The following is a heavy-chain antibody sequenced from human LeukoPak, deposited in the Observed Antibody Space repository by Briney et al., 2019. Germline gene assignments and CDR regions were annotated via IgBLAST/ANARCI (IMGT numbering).Heavy chain of an antibody. V-gene: IGHV3-30*02. CDR1: GFTFCSYG. Sequence: GALRLSSAASGFTFCSYGMHWVCQGPGKGLGWVAFIWYDGSNKYYTDSVKGRFTISRDNTTNTLYLRKSSPRAEDTGVYYSAKMPGIEDIVVVVAATRLEYFDLWGRGTLVTVSS. CDR3: AKMPGIEDIVVVVAATRLEYFDL. J-gene: IGHJ2*01. D-gene: IGHD2-15*01. CDR2: IWYDGSNK.